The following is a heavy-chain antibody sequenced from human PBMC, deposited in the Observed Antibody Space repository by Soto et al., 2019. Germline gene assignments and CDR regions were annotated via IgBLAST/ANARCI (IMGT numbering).Heavy chain of an antibody. CDR2: ISGSGGST. D-gene: IGHD2-15*01. Sequence: PGWSLRLSCAASGFTFSSYAMSWVRQAPGKGLEWVSAISGSGGSTYYADSVKGRFTISRDNSKNTLYLQMNSLRAEDTAVYYCAAPAVVAATTRYYGMHAWGHGTPVTLAS. CDR1: GFTFSSYA. CDR3: AAPAVVAATTRYYGMHA. J-gene: IGHJ6*02. V-gene: IGHV3-23*01.